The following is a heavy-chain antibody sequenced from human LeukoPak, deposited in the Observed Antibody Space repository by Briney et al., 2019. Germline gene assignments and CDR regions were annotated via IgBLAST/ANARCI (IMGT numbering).Heavy chain of an antibody. J-gene: IGHJ6*03. Sequence: PGRSLRLSCAASGFTFSSYAMHWVRQVPGKGLEWVAVISYDGSNKYYADSVKGRFTISRDNSKNTLYLQMNSLRAEDTAVYYCASTAVPALGGAPYYYYMDVWGKGTTVTVSS. CDR1: GFTFSSYA. CDR3: ASTAVPALGGAPYYYYMDV. CDR2: ISYDGSNK. D-gene: IGHD2-2*01. V-gene: IGHV3-30*01.